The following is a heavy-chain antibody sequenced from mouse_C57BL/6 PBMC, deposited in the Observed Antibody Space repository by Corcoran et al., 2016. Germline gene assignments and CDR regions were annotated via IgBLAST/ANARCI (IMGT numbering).Heavy chain of an antibody. CDR1: GYTFTDYY. Sequence: EVQLQQSGPELVKPGASVKISCKASGYTFTDYYMNWVKQSHGKSLEWIGDINPNNGGTSYNQKFKGKATLTVDKSSSTAYMELRSLTSEDSAVYYCARKVYRWAMDYWGQGTSVTVSS. CDR2: INPNNGGT. D-gene: IGHD1-3*01. J-gene: IGHJ4*01. CDR3: ARKVYRWAMDY. V-gene: IGHV1-26*01.